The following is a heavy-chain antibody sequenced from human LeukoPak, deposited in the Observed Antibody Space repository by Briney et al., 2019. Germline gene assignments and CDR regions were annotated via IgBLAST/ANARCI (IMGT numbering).Heavy chain of an antibody. D-gene: IGHD3-10*01. CDR2: ISWNSGSI. V-gene: IGHV3-9*01. Sequence: GGSLRLSCAACGFTFDDYAMHWVRQAPGKGLEWVSGISWNSGSIGYADSVKGRFTISRDNAKNSLYLQMNSLRAEDTALYYCAKDTAYGSGSYSDFDYWGQGTLVTVSS. J-gene: IGHJ4*02. CDR1: GFTFDDYA. CDR3: AKDTAYGSGSYSDFDY.